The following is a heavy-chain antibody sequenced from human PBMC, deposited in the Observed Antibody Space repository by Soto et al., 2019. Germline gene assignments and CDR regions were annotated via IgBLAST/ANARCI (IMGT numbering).Heavy chain of an antibody. CDR3: AREDDINWVDP. CDR1: GVSVNTGSFY. J-gene: IGHJ5*02. CDR2: ISYSGST. Sequence: QVQLQESGPGLVKPSETLSLTCTVSGVSVNTGSFYWSWIRQPPGKGLEWIGYISYSGSTNYNPSLKSRVTISVDTSKNQFSLKLTSVTAADTAVYYCAREDDINWVDPWGQGTLVTVSS. D-gene: IGHD3-9*01. V-gene: IGHV4-61*01.